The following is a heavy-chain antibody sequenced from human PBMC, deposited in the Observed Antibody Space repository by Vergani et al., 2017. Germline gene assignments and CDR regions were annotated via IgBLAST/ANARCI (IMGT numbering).Heavy chain of an antibody. V-gene: IGHV3-30*03. Sequence: QVQLVESGGGVVQPGRPLRLSCAAPGFSFSTFGTHWVRQAPGKGLEWVAVISNDGSNRYCVDSVKGRFPVSRYNSENTLYLRMNSLQIEDTAVYYCTGGDRNWNIVNGAFDMWGQGTMVTV. CDR1: GFSFSTFG. J-gene: IGHJ3*02. CDR3: TGGDRNWNIVNGAFDM. D-gene: IGHD1/OR15-1a*01. CDR2: ISNDGSNR.